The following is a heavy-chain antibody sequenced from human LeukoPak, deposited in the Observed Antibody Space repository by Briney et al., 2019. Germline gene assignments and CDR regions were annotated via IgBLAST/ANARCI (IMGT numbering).Heavy chain of an antibody. CDR1: GFTFSSYS. J-gene: IGHJ4*02. Sequence: PGASLRLSCAASGFTFSSYSMNWVRQAPGKGLEWVSYISSSSSTIYYTDSVKGRFTISRDNAKNSLYLQMNSLRDEDTAVYYCARDLGVIQAAGVDYWGQGSLVTVSS. V-gene: IGHV3-48*02. CDR3: ARDLGVIQAAGVDY. CDR2: ISSSSSTI. D-gene: IGHD6-13*01.